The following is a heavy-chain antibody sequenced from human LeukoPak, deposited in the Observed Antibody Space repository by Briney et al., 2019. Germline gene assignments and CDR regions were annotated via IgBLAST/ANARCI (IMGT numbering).Heavy chain of an antibody. CDR1: GGSISSYY. CDR3: ARTSLYCTNGVCYFYWYFDL. CDR2: IYYSGST. J-gene: IGHJ2*01. V-gene: IGHV4-59*12. Sequence: SETLSLTCTVSGGSISSYYWSWIRQPPGKGLEWIGYIYYSGSTNYNPSLKSRVTISVDTSKNQFSLRLSSVTAADTAVYYCARTSLYCTNGVCYFYWYFDLWGRGTLVTVSS. D-gene: IGHD2-8*01.